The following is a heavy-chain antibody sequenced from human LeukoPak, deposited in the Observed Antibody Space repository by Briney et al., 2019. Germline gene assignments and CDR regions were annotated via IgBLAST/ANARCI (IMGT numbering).Heavy chain of an antibody. CDR1: GYTFTSYA. J-gene: IGHJ4*02. CDR2: INAGNGNT. D-gene: IGHD6-13*01. Sequence: GASVKVSCKASGYTFTSYAMHWVRQAPGQRLEWMGWINAGNGNTKYSQGFQGRVTITRDTSASTAYMELSSLRSEDMAVYYCARGTNGSSWYFSDYWGQGTLVTVSS. V-gene: IGHV1-3*03. CDR3: ARGTNGSSWYFSDY.